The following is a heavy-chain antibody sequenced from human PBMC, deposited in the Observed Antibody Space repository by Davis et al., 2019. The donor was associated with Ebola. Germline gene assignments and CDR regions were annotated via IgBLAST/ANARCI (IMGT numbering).Heavy chain of an antibody. V-gene: IGHV3-7*01. J-gene: IGHJ4*02. CDR2: IKQDGSEK. D-gene: IGHD1-26*01. CDR3: ARDSVGATTYYFDY. Sequence: GESLKISCAASGFTFSSYWMSWVRQAPGKGLEWVANIKQDGSEKYYVDSVKGRFTISRDNAKNSLYLQMNSLRAEDTAVYYCARDSVGATTYYFDYWGQGTLVTVSS. CDR1: GFTFSSYW.